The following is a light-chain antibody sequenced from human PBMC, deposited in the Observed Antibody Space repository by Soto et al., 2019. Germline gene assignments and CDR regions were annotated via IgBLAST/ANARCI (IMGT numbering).Light chain of an antibody. V-gene: IGKV1-5*01. CDR2: DAS. J-gene: IGKJ2*01. Sequence: DIQMTQSPSTLSASVGDRVTITCRASQSISRWLAWYLQKPGKAPMLLIYDASSLEGGVPSRFSGSGSGTDFTLTISSLQPDDFATYYCQQYDSFPYTFGQGTKLEIK. CDR1: QSISRW. CDR3: QQYDSFPYT.